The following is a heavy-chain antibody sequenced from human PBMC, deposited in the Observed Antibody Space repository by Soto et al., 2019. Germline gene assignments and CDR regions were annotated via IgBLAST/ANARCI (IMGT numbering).Heavy chain of an antibody. CDR3: ARGTTVTTWLEDLRYYYYGMDV. J-gene: IGHJ6*02. V-gene: IGHV3-21*01. D-gene: IGHD4-17*01. CDR1: GFTFSSYS. CDR2: ISSSSSYI. Sequence: EVQLVESGGGLVKPGGSLRLSCAASGFTFSSYSMNWVRQAPGKGLEWVSSISSSSSYIYYADSVKGRFTISRDNAKNSLYLQMNSLRAEDTAVYYCARGTTVTTWLEDLRYYYYGMDVWGQGTTVTVSS.